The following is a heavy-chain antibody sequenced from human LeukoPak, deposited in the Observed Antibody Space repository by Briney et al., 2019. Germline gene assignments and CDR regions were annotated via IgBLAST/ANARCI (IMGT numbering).Heavy chain of an antibody. CDR2: IYHSGST. J-gene: IGHJ3*02. CDR1: GYSISSGYY. Sequence: PSETLSLTCTVSGYSISSGYYWGWIRQPPGKGLEWIGSIYHSGSTYYNPSLKSRVTISVDTSKNQFSLKLSSVTAADTAVYYCARDGGYSSGWPVSRPHFDIWGQGTMVTVPS. V-gene: IGHV4-38-2*02. CDR3: ARDGGYSSGWPVSRPHFDI. D-gene: IGHD6-19*01.